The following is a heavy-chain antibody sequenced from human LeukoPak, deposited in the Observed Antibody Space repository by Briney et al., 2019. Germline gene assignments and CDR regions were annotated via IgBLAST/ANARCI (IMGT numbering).Heavy chain of an antibody. CDR3: ARGDRSSTIFFPEPYFDY. D-gene: IGHD3-9*01. CDR1: GGSISSYY. Sequence: PSETLSLTCTVSGGSISSYYWSWVRQPPGKGLEWIGYIYYCGSTNYNPSIKRRVTISVDTSKNQFFLKLSSVTAADTAVYYGARGDRSSTIFFPEPYFDYWGQGTLVTVSS. V-gene: IGHV4-59*08. J-gene: IGHJ4*02. CDR2: IYYCGST.